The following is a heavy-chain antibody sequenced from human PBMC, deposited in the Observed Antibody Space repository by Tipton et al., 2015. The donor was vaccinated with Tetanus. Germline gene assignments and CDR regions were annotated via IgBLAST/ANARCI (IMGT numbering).Heavy chain of an antibody. CDR2: IAGTVGST. D-gene: IGHD2-15*01. V-gene: IGHV3-23*01. J-gene: IGHJ4*02. CDR3: AKEFQRARIRFFDS. Sequence: SLRLSCAASGFIFSSCGMSWVRQAPGKGLEWVSGIAGTVGSTYYADSVRGRFTVSRDNSKNTLYLQMNSLRPEDTAVYYCAKEFQRARIRFFDSWGQGSQVTASS. CDR1: GFIFSSCG.